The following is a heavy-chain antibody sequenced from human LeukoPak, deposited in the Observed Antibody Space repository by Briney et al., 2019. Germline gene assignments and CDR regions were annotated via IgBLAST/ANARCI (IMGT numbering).Heavy chain of an antibody. J-gene: IGHJ6*03. CDR3: AREEGQQLVGYYYYYMDV. CDR1: GFTFSSYS. D-gene: IGHD6-13*01. CDR2: ISSSSNTI. V-gene: IGHV3-48*01. Sequence: GGSLRLSCAASGFTFSSYSMNWVRQAPGKGLEWVSYISSSSNTIYYADSVKGRFTISRDNAKNSLYLQMNSLRAEDTAVYYCAREEGQQLVGYYYYYMDVWGKGTTVTVSS.